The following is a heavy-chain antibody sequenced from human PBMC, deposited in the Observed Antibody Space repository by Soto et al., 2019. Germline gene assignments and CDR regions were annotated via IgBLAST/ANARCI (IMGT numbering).Heavy chain of an antibody. CDR1: GYIFTAYS. D-gene: IGHD2-15*01. CDR2: VNPSGGST. J-gene: IGHJ1*01. V-gene: IGHV1-46*01. Sequence: ASVKVSCKASGYIFTAYSMHWVRQAPGQGLEWMGVVNPSGGSTNYAQRFQGRITMTRDTSTSTVYMDLSSLTSEDTAVYYCAREENCSDGICYSEYFQRWGQGTLVTVSS. CDR3: AREENCSDGICYSEYFQR.